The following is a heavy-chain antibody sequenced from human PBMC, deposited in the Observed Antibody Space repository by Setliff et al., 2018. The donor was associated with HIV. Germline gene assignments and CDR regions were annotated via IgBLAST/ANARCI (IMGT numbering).Heavy chain of an antibody. CDR3: ARSGSGWPHYQYHHTDV. V-gene: IGHV1-69*13. D-gene: IGHD6-19*01. Sequence: SVKVSCKASGGTFSSFAFSWVRQAPGQGLEWMGGIIPIFGKVEYAQRFQDRVKITADESTTTAYMELSSLRSEDTAIYYCARSGSGWPHYQYHHTDVWGKGTTVTVSS. J-gene: IGHJ6*04. CDR1: GGTFSSFA. CDR2: IIPIFGKV.